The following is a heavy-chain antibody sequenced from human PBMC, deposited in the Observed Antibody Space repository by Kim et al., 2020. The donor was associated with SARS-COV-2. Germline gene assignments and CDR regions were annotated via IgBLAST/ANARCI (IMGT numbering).Heavy chain of an antibody. Sequence: SETLSLTCTVSGGSISSSSYYWGWIRQPPGKGLEWIGSIYYSGSTYYNPSLKSRVTISVDTSKNQFSLKLSSVTAADTAVYYCARQGDILTGYSEFAPWGQGTLVTVSS. CDR2: IYYSGST. CDR3: ARQGDILTGYSEFAP. D-gene: IGHD3-9*01. CDR1: GGSISSSSYY. V-gene: IGHV4-39*01. J-gene: IGHJ5*02.